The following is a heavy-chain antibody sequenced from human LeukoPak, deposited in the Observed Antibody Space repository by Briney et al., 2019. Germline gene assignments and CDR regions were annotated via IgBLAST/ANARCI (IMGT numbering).Heavy chain of an antibody. D-gene: IGHD1-14*01. J-gene: IGHJ4*02. CDR1: EFTFSLYA. V-gene: IGHV3-21*05. Sequence: PGGSLRLSCAASEFTFSLYAMSWVRQAPGKGLEWISYINDVSADIHYADSVKGRFTISRDNAKNTLYLQMSSLRGDDTAVYYCARDTYQPGRIDSWGQGTLVIVSS. CDR2: INDVSADI. CDR3: ARDTYQPGRIDS.